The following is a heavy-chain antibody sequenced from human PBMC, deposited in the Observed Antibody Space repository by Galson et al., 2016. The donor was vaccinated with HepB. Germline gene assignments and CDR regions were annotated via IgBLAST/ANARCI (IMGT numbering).Heavy chain of an antibody. J-gene: IGHJ4*02. CDR1: GFTFDDYA. Sequence: LRLSCAASGFTFDDYAMHWVRQTPGKGLEWVAGISLNSGNIDYADSAKGRFTISRDNAKNSLYLQMNSLRAEDTALYYCAKDVSTLGFDSWGQGTLVTVSS. CDR3: AKDVSTLGFDS. D-gene: IGHD3-16*01. V-gene: IGHV3-9*01. CDR2: ISLNSGNI.